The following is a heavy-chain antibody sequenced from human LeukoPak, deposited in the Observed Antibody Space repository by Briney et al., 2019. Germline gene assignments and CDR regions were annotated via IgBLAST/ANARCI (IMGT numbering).Heavy chain of an antibody. CDR1: GGSISSYY. D-gene: IGHD6-6*01. CDR3: ARIRIAARQGGWFDP. V-gene: IGHV4-59*01. J-gene: IGHJ5*02. CDR2: IYCSGST. Sequence: SETLSLTCTVCGGSISSYYWSWIRQPPGKGLEGIGYIYCSGSTNYNPSLKSRVTISVDTSKNQFSLKLSSVTAADTAVYYCARIRIAARQGGWFDPWGQGTLVTVSS.